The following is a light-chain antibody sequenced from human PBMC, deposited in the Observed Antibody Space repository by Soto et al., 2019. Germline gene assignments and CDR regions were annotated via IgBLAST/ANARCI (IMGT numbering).Light chain of an antibody. CDR1: TSDVGGYNY. V-gene: IGLV2-14*01. CDR3: LSKTSSISYV. Sequence: QSVLTQPASVSGSPGQSITISCTGTTSDVGGYNYVSWYQQHPGKVPKLLIHEVSNRPSGVSNRFSGSKSGNTASLTISGLQAEYEADYYCLSKTSSISYVLGTGTKLTV. J-gene: IGLJ1*01. CDR2: EVS.